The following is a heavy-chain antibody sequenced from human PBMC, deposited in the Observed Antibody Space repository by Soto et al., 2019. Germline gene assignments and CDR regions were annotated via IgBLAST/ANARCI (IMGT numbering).Heavy chain of an antibody. V-gene: IGHV3-33*01. CDR2: IWYDGSNK. CDR3: ARDGDSSGYDAFDI. D-gene: IGHD3-22*01. CDR1: GFTFSSYG. J-gene: IGHJ3*02. Sequence: GGYLRLSCAASGFTFSSYGMHWVRQAPGKGLEWVAVIWYDGSNKYYADSVKGRFTISRDNSKNTLYLQMNSLRAEDTAVYYCARDGDSSGYDAFDIWGQGTMVTVSS.